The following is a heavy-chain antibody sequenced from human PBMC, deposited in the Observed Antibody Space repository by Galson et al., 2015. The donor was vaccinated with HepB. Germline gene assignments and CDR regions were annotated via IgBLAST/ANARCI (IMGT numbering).Heavy chain of an antibody. CDR1: GYTFTSYG. D-gene: IGHD2-21*02. J-gene: IGHJ3*02. Sequence: SVKVSCRASGYTFTSYGISWVRQAPGQGLEWMGWISAYNGNINYAQKLQGRVTMTTDTSTSTAYMELRSLRSDDTAVYYCARLCGGDCYTHDAFDIWGQGTMVTVSS. CDR2: ISAYNGNI. V-gene: IGHV1-18*04. CDR3: ARLCGGDCYTHDAFDI.